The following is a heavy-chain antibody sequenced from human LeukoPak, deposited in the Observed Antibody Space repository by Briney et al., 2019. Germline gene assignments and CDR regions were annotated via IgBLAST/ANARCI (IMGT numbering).Heavy chain of an antibody. J-gene: IGHJ3*02. D-gene: IGHD3-3*01. CDR1: GGTFSSYT. Sequence: SVKVSCKASGGTFSSYTISWVRRAPGQGLEWMGRIIPILGIANYAQKFQGRVTITADKSTSTAYMELSSLRSEDTAVYYCARDLGFYDFWSGPLNAFDIWGQGTMVTVSS. V-gene: IGHV1-69*04. CDR3: ARDLGFYDFWSGPLNAFDI. CDR2: IIPILGIA.